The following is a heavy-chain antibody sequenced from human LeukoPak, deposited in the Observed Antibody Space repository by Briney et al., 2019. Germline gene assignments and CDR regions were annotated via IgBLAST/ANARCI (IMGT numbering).Heavy chain of an antibody. D-gene: IGHD6-6*01. V-gene: IGHV5-51*01. CDR3: ARGYIAARPGEGWFDP. Sequence: GESLKISCKSSGYSFTSYWIGWVRQMPGKGLEWMGIIYPGDSDTRYSPSFQGQVTISADKSISTAYLQWSSLKASDTAMYYCARGYIAARPGEGWFDPWGQGTLVTVSS. J-gene: IGHJ5*02. CDR1: GYSFTSYW. CDR2: IYPGDSDT.